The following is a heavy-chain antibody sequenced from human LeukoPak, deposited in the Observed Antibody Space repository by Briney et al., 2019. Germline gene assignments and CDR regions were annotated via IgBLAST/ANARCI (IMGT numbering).Heavy chain of an antibody. D-gene: IGHD6-6*01. CDR1: GGSFSGYY. J-gene: IGHJ6*03. CDR3: PTLARIYSSSSRSNYYYHMDV. V-gene: IGHV4-34*01. Sequence: PSETLSLTCAVCGGSFSGYYWSWLRQPPGKGREGIGEINHSGRAQYHPSLKSPVTISTDTAENQVSLKVHSVTAADTAVYYCPTLARIYSSSSRSNYYYHMDVWGTGTPVIVSS. CDR2: INHSGRA.